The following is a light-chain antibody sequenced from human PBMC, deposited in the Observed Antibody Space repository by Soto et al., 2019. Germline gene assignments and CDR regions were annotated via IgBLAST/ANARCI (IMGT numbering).Light chain of an antibody. CDR3: QQYIRWPLT. CDR2: GAS. CDR1: QSVTSD. J-gene: IGKJ4*01. Sequence: EIVLTPSPGTRSLSAGYRATLSSRASQSVTSDYLAWYQQKPGQAPSLLIYGASTRATGTPARFSGSGSGTEFTLTISSLQSEDFAVYYCQQYIRWPLTFGGGTKVDIK. V-gene: IGKV3-15*01.